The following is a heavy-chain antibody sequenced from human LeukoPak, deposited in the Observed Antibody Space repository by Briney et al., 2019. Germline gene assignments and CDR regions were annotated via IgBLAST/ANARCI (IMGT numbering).Heavy chain of an antibody. CDR2: MNPNSGNT. CDR1: GYTFTSYD. V-gene: IGHV1-8*01. J-gene: IGHJ5*02. CDR3: ARAGYCSSTSCYPPYNWFDP. Sequence: ASVKVSCKASGYTFTSYDINWVRQATGQGLEWMGWMNPNSGNTGYAQKFQGRVTMTRNTSISTAYMELSSLRSEDTAVYYCARAGYCSSTSCYPPYNWFDPWGQGTLVTVSS. D-gene: IGHD2-2*01.